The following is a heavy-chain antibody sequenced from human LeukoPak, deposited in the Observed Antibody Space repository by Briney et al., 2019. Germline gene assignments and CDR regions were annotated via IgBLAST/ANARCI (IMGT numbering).Heavy chain of an antibody. Sequence: SETLSLTCAVYGGSFSGYYWSWIRQPPGKGLEWIGEINHSGSTNYNPSLKSRVTISVDTSKNQFSLKLSSVTVADTAVYYCAREYSSSSRWNWFDPWGQGTLVTVSS. CDR1: GGSFSGYY. CDR2: INHSGST. CDR3: AREYSSSSRWNWFDP. D-gene: IGHD6-6*01. V-gene: IGHV4-34*01. J-gene: IGHJ5*02.